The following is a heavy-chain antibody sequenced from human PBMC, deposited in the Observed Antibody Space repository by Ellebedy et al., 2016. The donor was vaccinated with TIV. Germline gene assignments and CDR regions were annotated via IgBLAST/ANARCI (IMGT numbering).Heavy chain of an antibody. CDR3: AKPSGSLLAAV. D-gene: IGHD3-22*01. J-gene: IGHJ4*02. V-gene: IGHV3-30-3*02. CDR1: GFTFSSYA. Sequence: GGSLRLSXAASGFTFSSYAMHWVRQAPGKGLEWVAVISYDGSNKYYADSVKGRFTISRDNSKNTLYLQMNSLRAEDTAVYYCAKPSGSLLAAVWGQGTLVTVSS. CDR2: ISYDGSNK.